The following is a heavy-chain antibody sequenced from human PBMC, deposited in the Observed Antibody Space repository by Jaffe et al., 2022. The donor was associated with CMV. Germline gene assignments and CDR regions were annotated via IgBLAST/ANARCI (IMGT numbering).Heavy chain of an antibody. D-gene: IGHD5-12*01. CDR2: IGTAGDT. J-gene: IGHJ4*02. CDR3: ARGGGDGYNTPLGN. V-gene: IGHV3-13*01. Sequence: EVQLVESGGGLVQPGGSLRLSCAASGFTFSSYDMHWVRQATGKGLEWVSAIGTAGDTYYPGSVKGRFTISRENAKNSLYLQMNSLRAGDTAVYYCARGGGDGYNTPLGNWGQGTLVTVSS. CDR1: GFTFSSYD.